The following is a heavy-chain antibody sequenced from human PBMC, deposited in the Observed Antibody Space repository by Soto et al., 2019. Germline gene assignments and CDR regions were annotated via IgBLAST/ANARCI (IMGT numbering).Heavy chain of an antibody. CDR2: IDSVGGT. CDR1: GGSISSGGYY. D-gene: IGHD3-16*01. V-gene: IGHV4-31*03. CDR3: ARSPPRGTDC. Sequence: QLQLQESGPGLVKPSQTLSLTCTVSGGSISSGGYYWSWVRQHPGKGLQWIGYIDSVGGTFYNASLRSRANIAVDTSKNQFSLDLTSVTAADTAVYFCARSPPRGTDCWGQGTLVTVSS. J-gene: IGHJ4*02.